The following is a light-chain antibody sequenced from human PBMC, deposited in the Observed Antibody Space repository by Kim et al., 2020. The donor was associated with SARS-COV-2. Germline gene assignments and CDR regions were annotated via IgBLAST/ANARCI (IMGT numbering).Light chain of an antibody. CDR3: NSRDSSGNHLV. J-gene: IGLJ3*02. Sequence: ALGQTVRITCQGDSLRSYYESWYQQKPGQAPVLVIYGKNNRPSGIPDRFSGSSSGNTASLTITGAQAEDEADYYCNSRDSSGNHLVFGGGTKVTVL. CDR2: GKN. V-gene: IGLV3-19*01. CDR1: SLRSYY.